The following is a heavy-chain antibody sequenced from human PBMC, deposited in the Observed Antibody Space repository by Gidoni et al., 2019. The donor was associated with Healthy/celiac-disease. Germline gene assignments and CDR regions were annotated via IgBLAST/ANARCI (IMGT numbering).Heavy chain of an antibody. V-gene: IGHV1-2*04. CDR3: ARERTVPTTQPDGYYYYMDV. D-gene: IGHD4-17*01. CDR1: GYPFTGLY. Sequence: QLQLVQSGAEVKTPGAAVNVSCNAYGYPFTGLYLLWVRQAPGQGLEWMGWIQPNSGGTDDAQKFKDWVTMTSETSISTAYMERSRLRYDDTAVYYCARERTVPTTQPDGYYYYMDVWGKGTTVTVSS. J-gene: IGHJ6*03. CDR2: IQPNSGGT.